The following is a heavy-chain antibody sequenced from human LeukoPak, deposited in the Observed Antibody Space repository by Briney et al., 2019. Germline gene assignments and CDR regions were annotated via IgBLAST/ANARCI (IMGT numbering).Heavy chain of an antibody. D-gene: IGHD1-7*01. CDR2: VYTSGST. Sequence: SETLSLTCTVSGGSISSSSYYWGWIRQPPGKGLEWIGRVYTSGSTHYHPSLKTRLTLSVDTSKNQFSLKLSSVTAADTAVYYCARLITGTTTAFDIWGQGTMVTVSS. J-gene: IGHJ3*02. V-gene: IGHV4-39*07. CDR3: ARLITGTTTAFDI. CDR1: GGSISSSSYY.